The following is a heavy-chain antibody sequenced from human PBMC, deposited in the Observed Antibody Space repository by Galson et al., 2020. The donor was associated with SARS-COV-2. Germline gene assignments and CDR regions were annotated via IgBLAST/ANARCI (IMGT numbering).Heavy chain of an antibody. CDR1: GFTFSSYG. CDR2: ISYDGNNK. Sequence: QAGGSLRLSCAASGFTFSSYGMNWVRQAPGKGLEWVAVISYDGNNKYYADSVKGRFTISRDNSKNTVYLQMNSMRAEDTAVYYCAKDWGYYGYGYYFDSWGQGTLVTVSS. V-gene: IGHV3-30*18. D-gene: IGHD3-3*01. CDR3: AKDWGYYGYGYYFDS. J-gene: IGHJ4*02.